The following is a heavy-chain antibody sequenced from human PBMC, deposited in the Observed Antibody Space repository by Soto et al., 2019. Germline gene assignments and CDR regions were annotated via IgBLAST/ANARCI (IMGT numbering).Heavy chain of an antibody. J-gene: IGHJ4*02. V-gene: IGHV3-33*01. Sequence: QVKLVESGGGVVQPGRSLRLSCAASGFTFRSHGMHWVRQAPGKGLEWVAVIWYDGSNKYYADSVKDRFTISRDNSKNTLSLQMNSLRAEDTAVYYCAREGYGGESPFDYWGQGTLVTVSS. CDR1: GFTFRSHG. D-gene: IGHD2-21*01. CDR2: IWYDGSNK. CDR3: AREGYGGESPFDY.